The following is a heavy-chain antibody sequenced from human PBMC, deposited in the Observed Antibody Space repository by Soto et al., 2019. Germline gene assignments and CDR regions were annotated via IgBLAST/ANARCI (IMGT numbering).Heavy chain of an antibody. V-gene: IGHV3-13*01. Sequence: EVQLVESGGGLVQPGESLRLSCAASGFTFSNFDMHWVRQTTGKGLEWVSAIDIAGATYYADSVKGRFTISREKAKNSLYLQMNSLRADDTAVYYCARAARWLQSSYFDLWGRGTLVTVSS. CDR1: GFTFSNFD. CDR2: IDIAGAT. CDR3: ARAARWLQSSYFDL. D-gene: IGHD5-12*01. J-gene: IGHJ2*01.